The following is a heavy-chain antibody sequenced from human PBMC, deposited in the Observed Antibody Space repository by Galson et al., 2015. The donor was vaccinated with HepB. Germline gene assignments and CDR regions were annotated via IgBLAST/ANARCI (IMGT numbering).Heavy chain of an antibody. J-gene: IGHJ6*02. CDR3: ARESIAARPHYYYYGMDV. D-gene: IGHD6-6*01. CDR2: IRYDGSNK. Sequence: SLRLSCAASGFTFSSYGMHWVRQAPGKGLEWVAVIRYDGSNKYYADSVKGRFTISRDNSKNTLYLQMNSLRAEDTAVYYCARESIAARPHYYYYGMDVWGQGTTVTVSS. CDR1: GFTFSSYG. V-gene: IGHV3-33*01.